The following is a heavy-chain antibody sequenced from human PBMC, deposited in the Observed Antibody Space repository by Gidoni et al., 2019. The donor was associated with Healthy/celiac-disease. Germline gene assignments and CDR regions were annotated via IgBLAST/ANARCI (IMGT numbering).Heavy chain of an antibody. J-gene: IGHJ4*02. CDR1: GGSFSGYY. CDR2: INHSGST. CDR3: ARAPTIAVEGGFDY. D-gene: IGHD6-19*01. Sequence: QVQLQQWGAGLFKPSETLSLTCAVYGGSFSGYYWSWIRQPPGKGLEWIGEINHSGSTNYNPSLKSRVTISVDTSKNQFSLKLSSVTAADTAVYYCARAPTIAVEGGFDYWGQGTLVTVSS. V-gene: IGHV4-34*01.